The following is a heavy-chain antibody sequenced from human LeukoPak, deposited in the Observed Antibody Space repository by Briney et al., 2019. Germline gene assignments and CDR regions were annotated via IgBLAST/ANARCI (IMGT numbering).Heavy chain of an antibody. J-gene: IGHJ4*02. V-gene: IGHV4-59*01. CDR1: GFTFSSYG. Sequence: GSLRLSCAASGFTFSSYGMSWVRQAPGKGLEWIGYIYHSGATNYNPSLESRVTISMDTSKNEFSLKLTSVTAADTAVYYCAREANYYGSGSYFEGTFDYWGQGSLVTVSS. D-gene: IGHD3-10*01. CDR2: IYHSGAT. CDR3: AREANYYGSGSYFEGTFDY.